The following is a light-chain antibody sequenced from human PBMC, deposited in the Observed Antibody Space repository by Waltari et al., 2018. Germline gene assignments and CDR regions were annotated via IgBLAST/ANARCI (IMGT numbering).Light chain of an antibody. CDR2: SAS. V-gene: IGKV2-28*01. Sequence: DVVMTQSPPSLPVTLGQPASMSCRSSQSLLSSYGYIYLDWYLQKPGQSPQLLIYSASNRASGVSDRFSGSGSGTDFTLKISRVEAEDVGVYHCMQALEAPLTFGGGTKVEIK. CDR1: QSLLSSYGYIY. CDR3: MQALEAPLT. J-gene: IGKJ4*01.